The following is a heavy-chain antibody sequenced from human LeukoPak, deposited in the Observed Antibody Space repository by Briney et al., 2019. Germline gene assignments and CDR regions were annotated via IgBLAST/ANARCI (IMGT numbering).Heavy chain of an antibody. CDR3: ARDRYYFDY. J-gene: IGHJ4*02. CDR1: GGSISSYY. CDR2: IYYSGST. V-gene: IGHV4-59*01. Sequence: SETLSLTCTVSGGSISSYYWSWIRQPPGKGLEWIGYIYYSGSTNYNPSLKSRVTISVDTSKNQFSLKLSSVTAADTAVYYCARDRYYFDYWGQGTLVTVSS.